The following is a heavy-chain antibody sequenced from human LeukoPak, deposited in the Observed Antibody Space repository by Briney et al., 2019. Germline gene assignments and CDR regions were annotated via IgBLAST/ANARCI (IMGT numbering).Heavy chain of an antibody. CDR1: GFTLRSYT. V-gene: IGHV3-73*01. D-gene: IGHD1-1*01. CDR2: IRSKANFYAT. CDR3: AKDGTRTTREPGGPFDY. Sequence: PGGSLRLSCAASGFTLRSYTMNWVRQASGKGLEWVGRIRSKANFYATAYGASVRGRFIISRDDSKNTAYLQMSSLRAEDTAMYFCAKDGTRTTREPGGPFDYWGQGILVTVSS. J-gene: IGHJ4*02.